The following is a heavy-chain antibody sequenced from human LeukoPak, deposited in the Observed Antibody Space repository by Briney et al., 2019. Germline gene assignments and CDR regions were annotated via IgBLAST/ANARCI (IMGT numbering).Heavy chain of an antibody. CDR3: ARLDITFGGGIVNAGSNY. V-gene: IGHV1-18*01. CDR2: ISGYNGNT. D-gene: IGHD3-16*02. Sequence: ASVKVSCKASGYTFSSYAINWVRQAPGQGPEWMGWISGYNGNTNYAQKFQGRVTMTTDTSTNTAYMEVKSLRSDDTAVYYCARLDITFGGGIVNAGSNYWGQGTLVTVSS. CDR1: GYTFSSYA. J-gene: IGHJ4*02.